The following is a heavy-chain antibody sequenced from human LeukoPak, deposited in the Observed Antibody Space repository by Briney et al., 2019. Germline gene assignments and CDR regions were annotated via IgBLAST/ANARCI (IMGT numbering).Heavy chain of an antibody. D-gene: IGHD4-17*01. V-gene: IGHV1-8*03. CDR2: MNPNSGNT. CDR3: ARDYGDYMDYFDY. Sequence: ASVKVSCKASGYTFTSYDINWVRQDTGQGLEWMGWMNPNSGNTGYAQKFQGRVTITRNTSISTAYMELSSLRSEDTAVYYCARDYGDYMDYFDYWGQGTLVTVSS. J-gene: IGHJ4*02. CDR1: GYTFTSYD.